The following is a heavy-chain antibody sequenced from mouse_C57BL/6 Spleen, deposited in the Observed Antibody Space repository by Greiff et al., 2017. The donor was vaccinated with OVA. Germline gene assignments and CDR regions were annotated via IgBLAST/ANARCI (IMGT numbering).Heavy chain of an antibody. CDR3: ASLHDYGSSYY. CDR1: GYTFTSYW. CDR2: IDPSDSYT. Sequence: QVQLQQPGAELVKPGASVKLSCKASGYTFTSYWMQWVKQRPGQGLEWIGEIDPSDSYTNYNQKFKGKATLTVDKSSSTAYMQLSSLTSEDSAVYYCASLHDYGSSYYWGQGTTLTVSS. J-gene: IGHJ2*01. D-gene: IGHD1-1*01. V-gene: IGHV1-50*01.